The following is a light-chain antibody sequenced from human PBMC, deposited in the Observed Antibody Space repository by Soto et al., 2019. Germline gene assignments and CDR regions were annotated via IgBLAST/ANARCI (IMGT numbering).Light chain of an antibody. J-gene: IGLJ2*01. Sequence: QSVLTQPPSASGTPGQRVTISCSGSSSKIGSNSVNWYQQLPGTAPKLLMYSSNQRPSGVPDRFSGSKSGTSASLAISGLQSEDEADYYCAAWDDGLNGVVFGGGTKVTVL. CDR2: SSN. CDR1: SSKIGSNS. V-gene: IGLV1-44*01. CDR3: AAWDDGLNGVV.